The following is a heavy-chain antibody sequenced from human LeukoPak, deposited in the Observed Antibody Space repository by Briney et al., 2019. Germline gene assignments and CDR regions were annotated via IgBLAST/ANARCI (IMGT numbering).Heavy chain of an antibody. D-gene: IGHD3-10*01. CDR2: ISLTGLT. V-gene: IGHV4-4*02. J-gene: IGHJ4*02. CDR3: SRENGAFSPFGY. CDR1: GGSISNTNW. Sequence: SETLSFTCGVSGGSISNTNWWSWVRQPPGQGLEWIGEISLTGLTHYNPSLESRVTVSLGQSKNQLSLNLTSVTAAATAVYYGSRENGAFSPFGYWGQGILVTV.